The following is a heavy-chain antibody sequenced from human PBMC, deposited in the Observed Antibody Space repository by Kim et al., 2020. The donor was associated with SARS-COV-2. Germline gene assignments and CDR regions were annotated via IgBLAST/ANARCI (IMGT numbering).Heavy chain of an antibody. CDR3: ARGRYSSSWYGVIHWFAP. D-gene: IGHD6-13*01. Sequence: SETLSLTCAVYGGSFSGYYWSWLRQPPGKGLEWIGEINHSGSTNYNPSLKSRVTISVDTSKNQFSLKLSSVTAADTAVYYCARGRYSSSWYGVIHWFAPWGHGALVSVSS. CDR1: GGSFSGYY. CDR2: INHSGST. J-gene: IGHJ5*02. V-gene: IGHV4-34*01.